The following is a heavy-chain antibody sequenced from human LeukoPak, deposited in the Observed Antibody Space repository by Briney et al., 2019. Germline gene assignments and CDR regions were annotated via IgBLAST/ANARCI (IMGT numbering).Heavy chain of an antibody. CDR1: GGTFSSYA. D-gene: IGHD3-10*01. V-gene: IGHV1-69*13. CDR2: IIPIFGTA. Sequence: SVKVSCKASGGTFSSYAISRVRQAPGQGLEGMGGIIPIFGTANYAQKFQGRVTITADESTSTAYMELSSLRSEDTAVYYCAREGSYGSGSYETKFDYWGQGTLVTASS. CDR3: AREGSYGSGSYETKFDY. J-gene: IGHJ4*02.